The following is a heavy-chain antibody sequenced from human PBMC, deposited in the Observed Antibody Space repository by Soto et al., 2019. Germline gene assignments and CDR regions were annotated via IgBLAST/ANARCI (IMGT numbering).Heavy chain of an antibody. CDR2: ISGSGGRT. Sequence: GGSLRLSCAASGFTFSSYAMSWVRQAPGKGLEWVSAISGSGGRTYYADSVKGRFAISRDNSKNTLYLQMNSLTAEATAVYYCAQDSYDYIWGSYRYDGDYWGQGTLVTVSS. V-gene: IGHV3-23*01. D-gene: IGHD3-16*02. CDR1: GFTFSSYA. J-gene: IGHJ4*02. CDR3: AQDSYDYIWGSYRYDGDY.